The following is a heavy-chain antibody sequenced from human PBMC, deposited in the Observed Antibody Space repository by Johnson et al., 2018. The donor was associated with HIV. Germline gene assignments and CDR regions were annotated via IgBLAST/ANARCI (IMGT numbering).Heavy chain of an antibody. CDR1: GFTFSDSY. Sequence: QMLLVESGGGLVKPGGSLRLSCAASGFTFSDSYMSWIRQAPGKGLEWVSYISSSVSTIYYADSVKGRFTVSRDNARNSLYLQMNSLRAEDTAVYYCARDRGYWDGLDIWGQGTMVTVSS. CDR2: ISSSVSTI. V-gene: IGHV3-11*04. D-gene: IGHD3-22*01. CDR3: ARDRGYWDGLDI. J-gene: IGHJ3*02.